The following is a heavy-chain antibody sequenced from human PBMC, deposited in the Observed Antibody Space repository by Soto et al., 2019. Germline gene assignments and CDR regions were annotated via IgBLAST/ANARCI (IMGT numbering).Heavy chain of an antibody. J-gene: IGHJ4*02. CDR2: IYYSGGT. V-gene: IGHV4-30-4*01. D-gene: IGHD3-16*01. Sequence: SETLSLTCTVSGGSISSGDYYWSWIRQPPGKGLEWIGYIYYSGGTYYNPSLKSRVTISVDTSKNQFSLKLSSVTAADTAVYYCARSDLYVGNDYWGQGTLVTVSS. CDR1: GGSISSGDYY. CDR3: ARSDLYVGNDY.